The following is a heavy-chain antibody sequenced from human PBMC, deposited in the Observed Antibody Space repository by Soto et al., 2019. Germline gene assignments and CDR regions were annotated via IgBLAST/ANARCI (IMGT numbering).Heavy chain of an antibody. Sequence: ASVKVSCKASGYTFTSYGISWVRQAPGQGLEWMGWISAYNGNTNYAQKLQGRVTKTTDTSTSTAYMELRSLRSDDTAVYYCARDRGYCSSTSCSYYYYYGMDVWGQGTTVTVSS. CDR3: ARDRGYCSSTSCSYYYYYGMDV. D-gene: IGHD2-2*01. V-gene: IGHV1-18*01. CDR1: GYTFTSYG. CDR2: ISAYNGNT. J-gene: IGHJ6*02.